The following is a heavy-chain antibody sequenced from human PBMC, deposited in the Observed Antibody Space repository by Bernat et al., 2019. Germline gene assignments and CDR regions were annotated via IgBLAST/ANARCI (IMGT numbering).Heavy chain of an antibody. J-gene: IGHJ4*02. CDR3: ARGIDGLGAPDY. CDR1: GFTFDDYA. V-gene: IGHV3-48*01. CDR2: ISSWSSNI. D-gene: IGHD3-16*01. Sequence: EVQLVESGGGVVQPGGSLRLSCAASGFTFDDYAMHWVRQAPGKGLEWVSYISSWSSNIYYADSVKGRFTISRDNAKNSLYLQMNSLRVEDSAVYYCARGIDGLGAPDYWGQGTLVTVSS.